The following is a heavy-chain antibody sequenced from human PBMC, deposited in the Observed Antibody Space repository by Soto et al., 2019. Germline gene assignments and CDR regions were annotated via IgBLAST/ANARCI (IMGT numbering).Heavy chain of an antibody. V-gene: IGHV3-30*18. Sequence: QVQLVESGGGVVQPGRSLRLSCAASGFTFSSYGMHWVRQAPGKGLEWVAVISYDGSNKYYADSVKGRFTISRDNSKNTLYLQMNSLRAEDTAVYYCAKGPQQLGSDYFDYWGQGTLVTVSS. CDR3: AKGPQQLGSDYFDY. J-gene: IGHJ4*02. D-gene: IGHD6-13*01. CDR2: ISYDGSNK. CDR1: GFTFSSYG.